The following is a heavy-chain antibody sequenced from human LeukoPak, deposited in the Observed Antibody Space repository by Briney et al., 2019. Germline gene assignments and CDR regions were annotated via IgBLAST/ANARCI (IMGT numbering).Heavy chain of an antibody. D-gene: IGHD3-16*01. J-gene: IGHJ3*02. Sequence: PSETLSLTCTVSGGSISSSSYYWGWIRQPPGKGLEWIGYIYYSGSTKYNPSLKSRVTISVDTSKNQFSLRLSSVTAADTAVYYCAREVHDYVWGSQHDAFDIWGQGTMVTVSS. CDR2: IYYSGST. V-gene: IGHV4-61*05. CDR1: GGSISSSSYY. CDR3: AREVHDYVWGSQHDAFDI.